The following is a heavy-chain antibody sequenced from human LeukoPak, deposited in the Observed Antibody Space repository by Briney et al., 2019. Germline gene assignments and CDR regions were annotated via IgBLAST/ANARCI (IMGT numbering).Heavy chain of an antibody. J-gene: IGHJ4*02. Sequence: SETLSLTCAVSGGSISSGGYSWSWIRQPPGKGLEWLGYIYHSGSTYYNPSLKSRVTISVDRSKNQFSLKLSSVTAADTAVYYCARAISQRGYYDSSGYYFDYWGQGTLVTVSS. D-gene: IGHD3-22*01. CDR2: IYHSGST. CDR3: ARAISQRGYYDSSGYYFDY. V-gene: IGHV4-30-2*01. CDR1: GGSISSGGYS.